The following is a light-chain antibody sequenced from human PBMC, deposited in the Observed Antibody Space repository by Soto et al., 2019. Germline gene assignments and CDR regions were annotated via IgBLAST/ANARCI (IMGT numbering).Light chain of an antibody. CDR1: ETINNY. J-gene: IGKJ1*01. CDR2: AAS. Sequence: DIRMTQSPSSLSVSVGDGVTITCRASETINNYLNWYQQKPGRAPKLLIHAASTLQSGVPSRFSGSGSGTDFTLTISSLQHEDFDTYSCQQSYTTPWTVGLGTKVDIK. CDR3: QQSYTTPWT. V-gene: IGKV1-39*01.